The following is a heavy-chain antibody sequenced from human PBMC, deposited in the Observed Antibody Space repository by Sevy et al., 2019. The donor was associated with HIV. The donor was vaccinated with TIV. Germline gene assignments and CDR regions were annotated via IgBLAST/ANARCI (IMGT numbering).Heavy chain of an antibody. CDR3: ARDQLGSIDY. CDR1: GFTFSTYA. Sequence: GGSLRLSCAVSGFTFSTYAMHWVRQAPGKGLECVAIVSSDGSEINYVDSMKGRFTISRDNSRNTLYLQMNSLRTEDTALYYCARDQLGSIDYWGQGTLVTVSS. J-gene: IGHJ4*02. CDR2: VSSDGSEI. D-gene: IGHD7-27*01. V-gene: IGHV3-30-3*01.